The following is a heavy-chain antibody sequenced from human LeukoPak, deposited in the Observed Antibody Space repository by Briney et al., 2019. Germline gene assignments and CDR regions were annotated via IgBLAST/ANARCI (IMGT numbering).Heavy chain of an antibody. CDR1: GGVISIYG. CDR2: VYSSGSP. V-gene: IGHV4-59*13. D-gene: IGHD6-13*01. Sequence: PSETLSLTCTVSGGVISIYGWSWFRQPPGKGLEWIGKVYSSGSPDSNPSLKSRVTISPDTSNNQTSLKLYSVTAADTAVYDCARLSRIASAGDYVCHSLDVWGQGTTVTVSS. J-gene: IGHJ6*02. CDR3: ARLSRIASAGDYVCHSLDV.